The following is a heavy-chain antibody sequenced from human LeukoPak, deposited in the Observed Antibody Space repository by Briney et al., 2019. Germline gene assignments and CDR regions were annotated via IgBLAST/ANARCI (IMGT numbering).Heavy chain of an antibody. Sequence: ASVKVSCKASGYTFTSYDINWVRQAAGQGLEWTGWMNPNSGDTGYAQRFQGRVTMTRDTSISTAYMEVSSLTSEDTAVYYCARSGFGGNVNFDYWGQGTLVTVSS. V-gene: IGHV1-8*01. CDR3: ARSGFGGNVNFDY. CDR2: MNPNSGDT. CDR1: GYTFTSYD. J-gene: IGHJ4*02. D-gene: IGHD3-3*01.